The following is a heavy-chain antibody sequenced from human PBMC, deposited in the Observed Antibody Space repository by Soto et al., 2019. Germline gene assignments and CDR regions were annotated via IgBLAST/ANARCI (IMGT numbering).Heavy chain of an antibody. D-gene: IGHD2-2*01. CDR2: ISSSGSTI. Sequence: GGSLRLSCAASGFTFIDYYMIWIRQAPGKGLEWVSYISSSGSTIYYADSLKGRFTISRDNAKNSLYLQMNSLRAEDTAVYYCAREGATTSVDFWGQGTLVTVSS. CDR3: AREGATTSVDF. V-gene: IGHV3-11*01. J-gene: IGHJ4*02. CDR1: GFTFIDYY.